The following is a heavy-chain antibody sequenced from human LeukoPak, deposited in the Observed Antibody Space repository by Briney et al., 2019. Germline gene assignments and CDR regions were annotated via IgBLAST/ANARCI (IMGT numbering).Heavy chain of an antibody. CDR1: GYTFASYG. CDR3: ARDTARITTPGGPDY. Sequence: GASVKVSCKASGYTFASYGISWVRQAPGQGLEWMGWISAYNDNTKYAQNLQGRVTLTTDTSTSTAYMELRSLTSDDTALYCCARDTARITTPGGPDYWGQGTLVTVSS. D-gene: IGHD6-13*01. J-gene: IGHJ4*02. CDR2: ISAYNDNT. V-gene: IGHV1-18*01.